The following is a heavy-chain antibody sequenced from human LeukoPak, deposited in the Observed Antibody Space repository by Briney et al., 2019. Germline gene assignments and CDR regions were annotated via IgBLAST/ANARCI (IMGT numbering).Heavy chain of an antibody. CDR1: GGSFSGYY. V-gene: IGHV4-34*01. CDR3: ARGRTSLGSGWYRDAFDI. CDR2: IDHSGST. D-gene: IGHD6-19*01. Sequence: SETLSLTCAVYGGSFSGYYWSWIRQPPGKGLEWIGEIDHSGSTNYNPSLKSRVTISVDTSKNQFSLKLSSVTAADTAVYYCARGRTSLGSGWYRDAFDIWGQGTMVTVSS. J-gene: IGHJ3*02.